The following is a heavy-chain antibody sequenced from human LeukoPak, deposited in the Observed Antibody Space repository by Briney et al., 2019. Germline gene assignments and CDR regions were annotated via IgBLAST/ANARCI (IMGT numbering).Heavy chain of an antibody. D-gene: IGHD2-15*01. Sequence: GGSLRLSCAASGFTFSDYYMSWIRQAPGKGLEWVSGINWSGVSTGYADSVKGRFTISRDNTKNSLSLQMNSLRAEDTAFYYCAKGKDTLNPYWYFDVWRRGTLVTVSS. J-gene: IGHJ2*01. V-gene: IGHV3-20*04. CDR2: INWSGVST. CDR1: GFTFSDYY. CDR3: AKGKDTLNPYWYFDV.